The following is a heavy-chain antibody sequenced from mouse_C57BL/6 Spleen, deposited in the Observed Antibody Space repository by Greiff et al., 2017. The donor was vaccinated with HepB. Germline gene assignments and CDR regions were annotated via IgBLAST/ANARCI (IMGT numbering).Heavy chain of an antibody. CDR3: ARERIRPWYFDV. V-gene: IGHV1-64*01. D-gene: IGHD2-4*01. J-gene: IGHJ1*03. CDR1: GYTFTSYW. CDR2: IHPNSGST. Sequence: QVQLKQPGAELVKPGASVKLSCKASGYTFTSYWMHWVKQRPGQGLEWIGMIHPNSGSTNYNEKFKSKATLTVDKSSSTAYMQLSSLTSEDSAVYYCARERIRPWYFDVWGTGTTVTVSS.